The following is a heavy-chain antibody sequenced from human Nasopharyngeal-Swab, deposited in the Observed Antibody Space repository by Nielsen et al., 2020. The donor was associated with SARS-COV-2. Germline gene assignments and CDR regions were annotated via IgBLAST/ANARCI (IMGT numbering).Heavy chain of an antibody. V-gene: IGHV3-23*01. Sequence: GESLKISCAASGFTFSSYAMSWVRQAPGKGLEWVSAISGSGGSTYYADSVKGRFTISRDNSKNTLYLQMNSLRAEDTAVYYCAKLEVVQIVVVITTWGYFDYWGQGTLVTVSS. CDR3: AKLEVVQIVVVITTWGYFDY. J-gene: IGHJ4*02. D-gene: IGHD3-22*01. CDR2: ISGSGGST. CDR1: GFTFSSYA.